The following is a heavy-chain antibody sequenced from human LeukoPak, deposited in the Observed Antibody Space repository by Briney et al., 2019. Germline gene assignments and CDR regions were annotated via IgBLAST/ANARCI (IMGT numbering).Heavy chain of an antibody. CDR3: VKKASSGYYYAFDY. Sequence: GGSLRLSCAASGFTFSSYAMSWVRQGPGKGLEWVSAISNSGGSTYYADSVKGRFTISKDNSKNTLYLEMNSLSAEDTAVYYCVKKASSGYYYAFDYWGQGTLVTVSS. V-gene: IGHV3-23*01. D-gene: IGHD3-22*01. CDR1: GFTFSSYA. CDR2: ISNSGGST. J-gene: IGHJ4*02.